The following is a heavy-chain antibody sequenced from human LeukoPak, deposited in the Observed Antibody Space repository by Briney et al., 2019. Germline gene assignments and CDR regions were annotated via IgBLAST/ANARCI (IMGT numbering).Heavy chain of an antibody. CDR3: ARSAYNWN. CDR1: GFTLSDYV. Sequence: PGGSLRLSCAASGFTLSDYVMAWIRQPPGKGLEWVAYIDPSGSSLYYADSVKGRFTVSRDNAKNSLFLHMKSLRAEDSAAYYCARSAYNWNWGQGTLVAVSS. CDR2: IDPSGSSL. V-gene: IGHV3-11*01. J-gene: IGHJ4*02. D-gene: IGHD1-20*01.